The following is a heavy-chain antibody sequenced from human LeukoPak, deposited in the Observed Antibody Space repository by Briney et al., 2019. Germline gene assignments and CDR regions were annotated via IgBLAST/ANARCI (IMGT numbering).Heavy chain of an antibody. CDR1: GGSISSHY. D-gene: IGHD6-19*01. CDR3: ARINSGWYFDY. V-gene: IGHV4-59*11. CDR2: IYYSGNT. J-gene: IGHJ4*02. Sequence: SETLSLTCIVSGGSISSHYWTWIRQPPGKGLEYIGYIYYSGNTNYNPSLKSRVTISVDRSKNQFSLRLTSVTAEDTAVYYCARINSGWYFDYWGQGTLVTVSS.